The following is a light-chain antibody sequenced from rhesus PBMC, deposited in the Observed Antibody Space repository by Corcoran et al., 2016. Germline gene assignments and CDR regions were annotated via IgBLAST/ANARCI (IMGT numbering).Light chain of an antibody. J-gene: IGKJ4*01. CDR2: YGS. CDR3: MQALQTPLT. CDR1: QSLLSSNGYNY. V-gene: IGKV2-60*01. Sequence: DIVMTQTPLSLPVTLGEPASISCRSSQSLLSSNGYNYLNWYLQKPGQSPQLLIYYGSTRASGVPYRFSGMGSGTDFTLKISRVEAEDVGVYYCMQALQTPLTFGGGTKVEIK.